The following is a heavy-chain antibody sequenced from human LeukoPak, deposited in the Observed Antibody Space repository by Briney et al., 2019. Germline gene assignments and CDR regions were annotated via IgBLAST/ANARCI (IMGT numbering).Heavy chain of an antibody. CDR1: DGSMSNYY. CDR3: ARTRREYSLHDAFDM. D-gene: IGHD5-18*01. Sequence: SETLSLTCSVSDGSMSNYYWSWLRQPPGKGLALLASIYYSGSTNYNPSLEGRVTISVDTSKNQFSLKLNSVTAADTAVYYCARTRREYSLHDAFDMWGQGTVVTVSS. CDR2: IYYSGST. V-gene: IGHV4-59*01. J-gene: IGHJ3*02.